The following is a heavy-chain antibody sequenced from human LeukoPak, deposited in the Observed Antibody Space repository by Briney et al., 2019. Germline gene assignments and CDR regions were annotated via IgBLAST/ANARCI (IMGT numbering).Heavy chain of an antibody. CDR2: IIPILGIA. Sequence: SVKVSCKASGGTFSSYAISWVRQAPGQGLEWMGRIIPILGIANYAQKFQGRVTITADKSTSTAYMGLSSLRSEDTAVYYCARSTVTRNFDYWGQGTLVTVSS. D-gene: IGHD4-17*01. J-gene: IGHJ4*02. V-gene: IGHV1-69*04. CDR1: GGTFSSYA. CDR3: ARSTVTRNFDY.